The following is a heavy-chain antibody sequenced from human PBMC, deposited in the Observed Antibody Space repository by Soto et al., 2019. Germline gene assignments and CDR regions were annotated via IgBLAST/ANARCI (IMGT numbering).Heavy chain of an antibody. CDR3: ARVPDY. CDR1: YGSISRGGYY. V-gene: IGHV4-31*03. J-gene: IGHJ4*02. CDR2: IYYSGST. Sequence: SQTLSLTCSVAYGSISRGGYYCSWMRQHPGKGLEWIGYIYYSGSTYYNPSLKSRVTISVDTSKNQFSLKLSSVTAADTAVYYCARVPDYWGQGTLVTVSS.